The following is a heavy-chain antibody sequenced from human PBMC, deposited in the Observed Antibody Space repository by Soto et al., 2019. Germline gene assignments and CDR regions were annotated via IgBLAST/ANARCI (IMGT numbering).Heavy chain of an antibody. CDR2: AYLDDDN. D-gene: IGHD2-21*02. V-gene: IGHV2-5*02. CDR3: AHPRHSGDWNGGLFEY. J-gene: IGHJ4*02. CDR1: GFALTTRAVG. Sequence: SGPTLVNPTQTLTLTCTFSGFALTTRAVGVGWIRQSPGKALEWLAFAYLDDDNRYSPCLRSRLTVTQDTSKNQVVLPMTNVDPLDTATYFCAHPRHSGDWNGGLFEYWGRGTLVTVSS.